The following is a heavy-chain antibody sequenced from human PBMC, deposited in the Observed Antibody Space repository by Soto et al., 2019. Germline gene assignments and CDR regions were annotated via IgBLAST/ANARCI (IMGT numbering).Heavy chain of an antibody. CDR2: IKSKTDGGTT. D-gene: IGHD3-22*01. J-gene: IGHJ6*02. CDR1: GFTFSNAW. Sequence: EVQLVESGGGLVKPGGSLRLSCAASGFTFSNAWMSWVRQAPGKGLEWVGRIKSKTDGGTTDYAAPVKGRLTISRDDSKNTLYLQMNSLKTEDTAVYYCTTSHYYDSSGNPYYYYYGMDVWGQGTTVTVSS. V-gene: IGHV3-15*01. CDR3: TTSHYYDSSGNPYYYYYGMDV.